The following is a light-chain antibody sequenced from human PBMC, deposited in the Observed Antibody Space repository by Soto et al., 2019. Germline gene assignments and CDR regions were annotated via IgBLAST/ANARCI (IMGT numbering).Light chain of an antibody. CDR2: GAS. CDR3: QQYGSSPWT. CDR1: QSINTY. Sequence: ENVLTQSPATLSLSPGEAATLSCRASQSINTYLAWYQQKPGHAPRLLIYGASSRATGIPDRFSGSGSGTDFTLTISSLEPEDFAVYYCQQYGSSPWTFGQGTKVDIK. J-gene: IGKJ1*01. V-gene: IGKV3-20*01.